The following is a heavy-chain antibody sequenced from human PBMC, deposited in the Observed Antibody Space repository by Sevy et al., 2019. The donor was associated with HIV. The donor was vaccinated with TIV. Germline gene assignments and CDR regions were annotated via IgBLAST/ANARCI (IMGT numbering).Heavy chain of an antibody. V-gene: IGHV4-61*02. CDR3: AREGSSWAGWFDP. D-gene: IGHD6-13*01. J-gene: IGHJ5*02. CDR2: IYTSGST. Sequence: SETLSLTCTVSGGSISSGSYYRSWIRQPVGKGLEWIGRIYTSGSTNYNPSLKSRVTISVDTSKNQFSLKLSSVTAADTAVYYCAREGSSWAGWFDPWGQGTLVTVSS. CDR1: GGSISSGSYY.